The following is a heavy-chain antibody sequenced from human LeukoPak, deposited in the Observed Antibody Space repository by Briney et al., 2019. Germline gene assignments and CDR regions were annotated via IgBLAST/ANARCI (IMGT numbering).Heavy chain of an antibody. Sequence: PGGSLRLSCAASGFTFNSYWMSWVRQAPGKGLEWVANIKQDGSEKYYVDSVKGRFTISRDNAKNSLYLQMNSLRAEDTAVYYCARASSLANWGQGTLVTVSS. V-gene: IGHV3-7*05. CDR1: GFTFNSYW. J-gene: IGHJ4*02. CDR2: IKQDGSEK. CDR3: ARASSLAN.